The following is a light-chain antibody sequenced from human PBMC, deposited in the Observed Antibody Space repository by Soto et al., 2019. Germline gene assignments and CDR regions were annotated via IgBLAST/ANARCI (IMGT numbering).Light chain of an antibody. V-gene: IGKV3-20*01. Sequence: EIVLTQSPGILSLSAGERAALFCGASQSISSSFLAWYQQKNGQAPRLLIYGASSRATGIPDRFSGTGSETDFTLTISRLEPEDFEVYYCQQYDNSPITFGQGTRLEI. J-gene: IGKJ5*01. CDR1: QSISSSF. CDR2: GAS. CDR3: QQYDNSPIT.